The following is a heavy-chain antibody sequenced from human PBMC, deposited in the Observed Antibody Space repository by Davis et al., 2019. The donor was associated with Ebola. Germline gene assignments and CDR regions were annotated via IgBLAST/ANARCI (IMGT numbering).Heavy chain of an antibody. D-gene: IGHD6-13*01. J-gene: IGHJ4*02. Sequence: MPGGSLRLSCAVYGGSFSGYYWSWIRQPPGKGLEWIGEINHSGSTNYNPSLKSRVTISVDTSKNQFSLKLSSVTAADTAVYYCARATPYSSSWQPRNYYFDYWGQGTLVTVSS. CDR3: ARATPYSSSWQPRNYYFDY. V-gene: IGHV4-34*01. CDR2: INHSGST. CDR1: GGSFSGYY.